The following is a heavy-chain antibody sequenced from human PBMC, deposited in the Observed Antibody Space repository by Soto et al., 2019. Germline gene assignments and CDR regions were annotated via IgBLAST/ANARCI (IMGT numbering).Heavy chain of an antibody. CDR1: GYSISSGYY. Sequence: SETLSLTCAVSGYSISSGYYWGWIRQPPGKGLEWIGSIYHSGSTYYNPSLKSRVTISVDTSKNQFSLKLSSVTAADTAVYYCARDLRVDSSSKGHYYYYGMDVWGQGTTVTVSS. CDR2: IYHSGST. D-gene: IGHD6-6*01. V-gene: IGHV4-38-2*02. CDR3: ARDLRVDSSSKGHYYYYGMDV. J-gene: IGHJ6*02.